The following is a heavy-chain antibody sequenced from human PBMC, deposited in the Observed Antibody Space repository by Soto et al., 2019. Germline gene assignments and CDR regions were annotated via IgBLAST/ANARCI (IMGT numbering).Heavy chain of an antibody. CDR1: GYTFTRYT. Sequence: QVQLVQSGAEVKKPGASVKISCKASGYTFTRYTMNWVRQAPGQRLEWMGWINPDNGNTKSSQKFQDRVITTRDTSASTPYMDLSSLRSEDTAVYYCARGIATGQLDPRGQGTLVTVSS. J-gene: IGHJ5*02. D-gene: IGHD2-15*01. CDR2: INPDNGNT. CDR3: ARGIATGQLDP. V-gene: IGHV1-3*01.